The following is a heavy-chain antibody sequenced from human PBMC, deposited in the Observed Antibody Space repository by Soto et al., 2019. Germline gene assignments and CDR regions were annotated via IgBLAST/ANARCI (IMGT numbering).Heavy chain of an antibody. Sequence: QVQLQESGPGLVKPSGTLSLTCAVSGGSISSSNWWSWVRQPPGKGLEWIGEIYHSGSTNYNPSLNSRVTXXVXKXXNQFHLKLSSVTAADTAVYYCARIGVVGSSSHFDYWGQGTLVTVSS. CDR3: ARIGVVGSSSHFDY. D-gene: IGHD6-6*01. CDR2: IYHSGST. CDR1: GGSISSSNW. V-gene: IGHV4-4*02. J-gene: IGHJ4*02.